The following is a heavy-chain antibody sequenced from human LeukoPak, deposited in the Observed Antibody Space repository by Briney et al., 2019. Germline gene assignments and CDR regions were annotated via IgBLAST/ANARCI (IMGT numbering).Heavy chain of an antibody. CDR2: IIPIFGTA. Sequence: GASVKVSCKASGGTFSSYAISWVRQAPGQGLEWMGGIIPIFGTANYAQKFQGRVTITADESTSTAYMELSSLRSEDTAVYYCASKSSSSLGYYYGMDVWGQGTTVTVSS. J-gene: IGHJ6*02. D-gene: IGHD6-6*01. CDR3: ASKSSSSLGYYYGMDV. V-gene: IGHV1-69*13. CDR1: GGTFSSYA.